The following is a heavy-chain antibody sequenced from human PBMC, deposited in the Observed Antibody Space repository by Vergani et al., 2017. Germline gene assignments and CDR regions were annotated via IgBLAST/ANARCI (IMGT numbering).Heavy chain of an antibody. CDR1: SHTFQTYA. Sequence: QVQLVQSGAELKKPGASVSVSCKGSSHTFQTYAISWVRQAPGQGLEWMGGIIPIFGTANYAQKFQGRVTITADESTSTAYMELSSLRSEDTAVYYCASRDITIFGXVIIRGYYYYGMDVWGQGTTVTVSS. V-gene: IGHV1-69*13. CDR2: IIPIFGTA. D-gene: IGHD3-3*01. CDR3: ASRDITIFGXVIIRGYYYYGMDV. J-gene: IGHJ6*02.